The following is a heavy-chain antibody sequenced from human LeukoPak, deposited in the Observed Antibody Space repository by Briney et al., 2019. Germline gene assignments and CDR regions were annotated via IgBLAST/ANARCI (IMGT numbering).Heavy chain of an antibody. CDR1: GSTFSSYA. CDR3: ARDGLRSQ. Sequence: SVTVSFTASGSTFSSYAISWVRQAPGQGLEWMGGIIPIFGTANYAQKFQGRVTITADESTSTAYMELSSLRSEDTAVYYCARDGLRSQWGQGTLVTVSS. CDR2: IIPIFGTA. D-gene: IGHD4-17*01. V-gene: IGHV1-69*13. J-gene: IGHJ4*02.